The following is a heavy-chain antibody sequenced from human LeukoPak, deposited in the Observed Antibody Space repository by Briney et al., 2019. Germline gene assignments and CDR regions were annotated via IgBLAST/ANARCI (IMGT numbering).Heavy chain of an antibody. CDR1: GGSISSYY. J-gene: IGHJ3*02. D-gene: IGHD6-6*01. CDR3: ARGIKARAAFDI. Sequence: PSETLSLTCTVSGGSISSYYWSWIRQPPGKGLEWIGYIYYSGSTNYNPSLKSRVTISVDTSKNQFSLKLSSVTAADTAVYYCARGIKARAAFDIWGQGTMVTVSS. V-gene: IGHV4-59*01. CDR2: IYYSGST.